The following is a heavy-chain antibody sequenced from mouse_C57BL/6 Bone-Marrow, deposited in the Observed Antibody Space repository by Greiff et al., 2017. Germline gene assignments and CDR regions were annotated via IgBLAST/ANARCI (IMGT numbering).Heavy chain of an antibody. J-gene: IGHJ3*01. CDR2: IRNKANNHAT. V-gene: IGHV6-6*01. CDR1: GFTFSDAW. CDR3: TGVLRWAWFAY. Sequence: DVQLVESGGGLVQPGGSMKLSCAASGFTFSDAWMDWVRQSPEKGLEWVAEIRNKANNHATYYAESVKGRFTISRDDYKSSVYLQMNSLRAEDTGIYYCTGVLRWAWFAYWGQGTLVTVSA. D-gene: IGHD1-1*01.